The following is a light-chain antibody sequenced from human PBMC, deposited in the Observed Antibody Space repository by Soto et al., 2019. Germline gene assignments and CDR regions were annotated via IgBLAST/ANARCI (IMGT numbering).Light chain of an antibody. J-gene: IGKJ1*01. CDR3: QQYNNWPPWT. V-gene: IGKV3-15*01. CDR2: GAS. Sequence: EIVMTQSPATLYVSPGERATLSCRASQSVSSNLAWYQQKPCQAPRLLIYGASPRATGIPARFSGSGSGTEFTLTISSLASKDFAVYYCQQYNNWPPWTFGQGTKVEIK. CDR1: QSVSSN.